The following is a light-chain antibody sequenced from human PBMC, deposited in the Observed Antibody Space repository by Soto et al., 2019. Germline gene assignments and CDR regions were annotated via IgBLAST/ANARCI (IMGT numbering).Light chain of an antibody. CDR3: SSYTSTSTVL. J-gene: IGLJ3*02. V-gene: IGLV2-14*01. CDR2: EVS. CDR1: SSDVGGYNF. Sequence: LTQPASVSGSPGQSITISCTGTSSDVGGYNFVSWYQQYPGKAPKLMIYEVSDRPSGVSNRFSASKSGSTASLTISGLQAEDEAYYYCSSYTSTSTVLFGGGTKVTVL.